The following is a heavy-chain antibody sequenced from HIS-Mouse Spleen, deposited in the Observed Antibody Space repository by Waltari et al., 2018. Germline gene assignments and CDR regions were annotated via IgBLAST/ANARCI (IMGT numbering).Heavy chain of an antibody. CDR2: IDWDDDK. V-gene: IGHV2-70*15. Sequence: QVTLRESGPALVKPTQTLTLTCTFSGFSLSTSGMCVSWILLPPGKALEWLARIDWDDDKYYRTSLKTRLTISRDTSKNQVVLTMTNMDPLDTATYYCARIAEGYTSGWYAFDYWGQGTLVTVSS. D-gene: IGHD6-19*01. J-gene: IGHJ4*02. CDR3: ARIAEGYTSGWYAFDY. CDR1: GFSLSTSGMC.